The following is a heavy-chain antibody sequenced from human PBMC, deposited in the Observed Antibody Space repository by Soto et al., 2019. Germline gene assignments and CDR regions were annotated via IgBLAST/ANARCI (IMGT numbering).Heavy chain of an antibody. J-gene: IGHJ4*02. CDR3: ATDRNWNHPEPQKYGY. D-gene: IGHD1-1*01. CDR1: GYTLTELS. CDR2: FDPEDGET. Sequence: EASVKVSCKVSGYTLTELSIHWVRQAPGKGLEWMGGFDPEDGETIYAQKFQGRVTMTEDTSTDTAYMELSSLRSEDTAVYYCATDRNWNHPEPQKYGYWGQGTLVTVS. V-gene: IGHV1-24*01.